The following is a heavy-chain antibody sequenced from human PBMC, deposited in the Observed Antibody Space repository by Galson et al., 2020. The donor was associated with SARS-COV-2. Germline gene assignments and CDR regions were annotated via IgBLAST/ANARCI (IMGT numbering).Heavy chain of an antibody. Sequence: SVKVSCKASGGTFSSYAISWVRQAPGQGLEWMGGIIPIFGTANYAQKFQGRVTITADASTSTAYMELSSLRSEDTAVYYCAREGYGSGSYSSDVWSSSGPLGYWGQGALVTVSS. J-gene: IGHJ4*02. CDR1: GGTFSSYA. V-gene: IGHV1-69*13. CDR3: AREGYGSGSYSSDVWSSSGPLGY. D-gene: IGHD3-10*01. CDR2: IIPIFGTA.